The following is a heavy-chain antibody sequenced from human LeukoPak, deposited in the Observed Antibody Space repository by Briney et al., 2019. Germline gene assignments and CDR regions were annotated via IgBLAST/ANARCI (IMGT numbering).Heavy chain of an antibody. Sequence: SQILSLTCAISGDSVSSNSAAWNWLRQSPSRGLEWLGRTYYRSKWYTEYVASVQSPITINPDTSKNHFSLQLNSVTPEDTAVYYCASEKLRGAFDIWGQGTMVTVSS. V-gene: IGHV6-1*01. D-gene: IGHD4-23*01. CDR1: GDSVSSNSAA. CDR3: ASEKLRGAFDI. J-gene: IGHJ3*02. CDR2: TYYRSKWYT.